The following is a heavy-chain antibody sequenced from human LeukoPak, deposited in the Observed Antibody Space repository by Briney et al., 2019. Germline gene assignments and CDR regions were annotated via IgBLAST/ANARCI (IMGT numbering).Heavy chain of an antibody. CDR2: ISSSSSTI. J-gene: IGHJ4*02. Sequence: GGSLRLSCAASGFTFSSYSMNWVRQAPGKGLEWVSYISSSSSTIYYADSVKGRFTFSRDNAKNSLYLQMNSLRAEDTAVYYCAREEVATIIDYWGQGTLVTVSS. V-gene: IGHV3-48*01. CDR1: GFTFSSYS. CDR3: AREEVATIIDY. D-gene: IGHD5-12*01.